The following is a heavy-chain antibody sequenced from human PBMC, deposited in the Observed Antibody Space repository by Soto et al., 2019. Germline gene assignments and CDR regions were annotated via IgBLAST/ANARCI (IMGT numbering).Heavy chain of an antibody. D-gene: IGHD1-26*01. J-gene: IGHJ4*02. CDR2: INSDGSST. CDR1: GFTFSSYW. V-gene: IGHV3-74*01. Sequence: EVQLVESGGGLVQPGGSLRLSCAASGFTFSSYWMHWVRQAPGKGLVWVSRINSDGSSTSYADSVKGRFTISRDNAKNTLYRPMNSLRAEDTAVYYCARTYSGSAQGVWYFDYWGQGTLVTVSS. CDR3: ARTYSGSAQGVWYFDY.